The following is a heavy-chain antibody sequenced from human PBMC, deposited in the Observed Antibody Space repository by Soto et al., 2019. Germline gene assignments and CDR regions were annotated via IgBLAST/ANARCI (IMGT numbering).Heavy chain of an antibody. D-gene: IGHD3-9*01. V-gene: IGHV4-34*01. CDR3: AREYFRARGGFDT. CDR1: GGSFSGYY. J-gene: IGHJ3*02. Sequence: SETLSLTCAVHGGSFSGYYWSWIRQPPGKGLEWIGEISQSGRTNYNPSLKSRVTISLDTSKNQFSLKLSSLTAADTALYYCAREYFRARGGFDTWGLGTLVTVSS. CDR2: ISQSGRT.